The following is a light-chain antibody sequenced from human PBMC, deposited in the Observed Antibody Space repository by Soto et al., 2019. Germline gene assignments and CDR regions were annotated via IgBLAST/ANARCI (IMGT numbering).Light chain of an antibody. CDR2: DAS. CDR3: QQYDTYSRT. J-gene: IGKJ1*01. V-gene: IGKV1-5*01. CDR1: QSLSNW. Sequence: DIQMTQSPSTLSASVGDRVTISCRASQSLSNWLAWYQQKPGKAPKLLMSDASSLERGVPSRFSGSGSGTEFTLTISSLQPDDVATYYCQQYDTYSRTFGQGTKVELK.